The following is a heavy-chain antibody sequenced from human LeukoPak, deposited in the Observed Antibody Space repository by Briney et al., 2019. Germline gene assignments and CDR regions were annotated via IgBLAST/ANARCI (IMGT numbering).Heavy chain of an antibody. D-gene: IGHD3-10*01. J-gene: IGHJ6*02. CDR3: TRENYYGSGSYEDYGMDV. CDR2: IRSNAYGGTT. CDR1: GFTPGDYA. Sequence: PGGTLRLSRTASGFTPGDYAMSGFGQAPGQGLEWVGFIRSNAYGGTTEYAASVKGRFTITRDDSKSIAYLQMNSLKTEDTAVYYCTRENYYGSGSYEDYGMDVWGQGTTVTVSS. V-gene: IGHV3-49*03.